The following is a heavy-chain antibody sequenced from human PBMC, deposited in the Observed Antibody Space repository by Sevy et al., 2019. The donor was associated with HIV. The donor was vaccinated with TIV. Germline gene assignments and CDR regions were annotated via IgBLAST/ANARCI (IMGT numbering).Heavy chain of an antibody. Sequence: SETLSLTCTVSGGSITSLYWNWIRQPPRKGLQWMANIYYNGHINYNPSLKSRVTLSLDTSKNQFSLRLSSVTAADTAMYYCAGENAWGRGYSWGQGILVTVSS. CDR2: IYYNGHI. D-gene: IGHD1-26*01. J-gene: IGHJ4*02. V-gene: IGHV4-59*08. CDR1: GGSITSLY. CDR3: AGENAWGRGYS.